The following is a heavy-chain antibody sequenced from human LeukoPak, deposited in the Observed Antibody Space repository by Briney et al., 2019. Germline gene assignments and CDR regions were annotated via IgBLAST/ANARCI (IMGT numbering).Heavy chain of an antibody. Sequence: SETLSLTCTVSGYSISSGYYWGWIRQPPGKGLEWLGSIYRSGSTYYNPSLKSRVTISVGTSKNQFSLKLSSVTAADTAVYYCARKAQVGVNWFDPWGQGTLVTVSS. CDR3: ARKAQVGVNWFDP. CDR2: IYRSGST. V-gene: IGHV4-38-2*02. J-gene: IGHJ5*02. CDR1: GYSISSGYY. D-gene: IGHD3-10*01.